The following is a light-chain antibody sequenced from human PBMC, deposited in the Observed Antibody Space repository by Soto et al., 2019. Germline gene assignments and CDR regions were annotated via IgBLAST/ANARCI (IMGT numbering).Light chain of an antibody. CDR1: QSVSSN. Sequence: IVVSLSPATLSVSQGERATLSCRASQSVSSNLAWYQQKPGQAPRLLIYGASTRASGIPARFSGSGSGTEFTLTISSLQSEDFAVYYCQQYNNWPPITFGQGTRLEIK. CDR3: QQYNNWPPIT. CDR2: GAS. J-gene: IGKJ5*01. V-gene: IGKV3-15*01.